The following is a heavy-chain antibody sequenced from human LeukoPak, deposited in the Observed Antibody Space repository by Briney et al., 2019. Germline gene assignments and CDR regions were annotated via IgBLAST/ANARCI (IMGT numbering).Heavy chain of an antibody. J-gene: IGHJ4*02. V-gene: IGHV1-69*13. Sequence: ASVKVSCKASGGTFSSYAISWVRQAPGQGLEWMGGIIPIFGTANYAQKFQGRVTVTADESTSTAYMELSSLRSEDTAVYYCARVDCSGGSCPFDYWGQGTLVTVSS. CDR1: GGTFSSYA. D-gene: IGHD2-15*01. CDR2: IIPIFGTA. CDR3: ARVDCSGGSCPFDY.